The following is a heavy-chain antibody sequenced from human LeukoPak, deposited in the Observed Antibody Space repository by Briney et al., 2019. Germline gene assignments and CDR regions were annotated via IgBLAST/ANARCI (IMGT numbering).Heavy chain of an antibody. Sequence: GGSLRPSCAASGFTFSSYWMSWVRQAPGKGLEWVANINQDGSEKYYVDSVKGRFTISRDNAKNSLYLQMNSLTVEDTAVYYCARERAAAENYMDVWGKGTTVTVPS. J-gene: IGHJ6*03. V-gene: IGHV3-7*01. CDR3: ARERAAAENYMDV. CDR2: INQDGSEK. CDR1: GFTFSSYW. D-gene: IGHD6-13*01.